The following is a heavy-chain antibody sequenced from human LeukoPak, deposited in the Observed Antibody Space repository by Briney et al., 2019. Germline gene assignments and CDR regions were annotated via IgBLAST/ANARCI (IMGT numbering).Heavy chain of an antibody. CDR1: GFTFSYYS. D-gene: IGHD1-26*01. CDR2: ISSSSSYI. V-gene: IGHV3-21*04. Sequence: GGSLRLSCAASGFTFSYYSMNWVRQAPGKGLEWVSYISSSSSYIYYADSVKGRFTISRDNSKNSLYLQLNSLRTEDTAFYYCAKDGGSGATRPIDFWGQGTLVTVSS. CDR3: AKDGGSGATRPIDF. J-gene: IGHJ4*02.